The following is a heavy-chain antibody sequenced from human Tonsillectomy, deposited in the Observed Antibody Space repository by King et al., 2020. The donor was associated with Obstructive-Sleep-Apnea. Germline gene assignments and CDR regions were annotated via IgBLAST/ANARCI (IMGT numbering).Heavy chain of an antibody. V-gene: IGHV2-5*02. Sequence: TLKESGPTLVKPTQTLTLTCTFSGFSLTTSGVGVGWIRQPPGRALEWLALIYWDDDKRYSPSLKSRLTITKDTSKNQVVLSMTNMDPVDTATYYCAHNTGPVGELFGGFDYWGQGTLVTVSS. CDR2: IYWDDDK. J-gene: IGHJ4*02. CDR3: AHNTGPVGELFGGFDY. CDR1: GFSLTTSGVG. D-gene: IGHD3-10*01.